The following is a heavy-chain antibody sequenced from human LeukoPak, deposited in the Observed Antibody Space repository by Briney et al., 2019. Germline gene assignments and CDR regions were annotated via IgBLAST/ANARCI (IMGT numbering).Heavy chain of an antibody. CDR2: ISSGSSTI. D-gene: IGHD3-10*01. Sequence: GGSLRLSCAASGFTFSTYNMNWLRQAPGKGLEWVSYISSGSSTIFYADSVKGRFTISRDNARTSMYLQMNSLRAEDTAVYYCARATPSGSYWFDYWGQGTLVTVSS. CDR3: ARATPSGSYWFDY. CDR1: GFTFSTYN. V-gene: IGHV3-48*01. J-gene: IGHJ4*02.